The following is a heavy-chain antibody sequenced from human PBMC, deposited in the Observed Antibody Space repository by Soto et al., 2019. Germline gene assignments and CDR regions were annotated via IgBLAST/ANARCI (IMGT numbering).Heavy chain of an antibody. CDR3: DSRTSGSGFDP. CDR2: IYHSGST. J-gene: IGHJ5*02. Sequence: SETLSLTCAVSGGSISSGGYSWIWIRQPPGKGLEWIGYIYHSGSTYYSPSLKSRVTISVGRSKNQFSLKLSSVTAADTAVYYCDSRTSGSGFDPWGQGTLVTVSS. CDR1: GGSISSGGYS. V-gene: IGHV4-30-2*01. D-gene: IGHD1-26*01.